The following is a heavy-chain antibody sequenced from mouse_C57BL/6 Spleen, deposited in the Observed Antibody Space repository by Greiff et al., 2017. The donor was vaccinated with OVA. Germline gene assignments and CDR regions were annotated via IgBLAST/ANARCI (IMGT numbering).Heavy chain of an antibody. CDR2: INPSNGGT. J-gene: IGHJ4*01. V-gene: IGHV1-53*01. CDR1: GYTFTSYW. CDR3: ARFITTVVAPYYAMDY. D-gene: IGHD1-1*01. Sequence: QVHVKQPGTELVKPGASVKLSCKASGYTFTSYWMHWVKQRPGQGLEWIGNINPSNGGTNYNEKFKSKATLTVDKSSSTAYMQLSSLTSEDSAVYYCARFITTVVAPYYAMDYWGQGTSVTVSS.